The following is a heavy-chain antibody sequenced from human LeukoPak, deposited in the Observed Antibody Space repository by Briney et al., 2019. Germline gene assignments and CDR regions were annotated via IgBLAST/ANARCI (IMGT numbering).Heavy chain of an antibody. CDR2: IYTSGST. J-gene: IGHJ4*02. CDR1: GGSISSGSYY. V-gene: IGHV4-61*02. CDR3: AREGRTAMVPRTYYFDY. D-gene: IGHD5-18*01. Sequence: SQTLSLTCTVSGGSISSGSYYWSWIRQPAGKGLEWIGRIYTSGSTNYNPSLKSRVTISVDTSKNQFSLKLSSVTAADTAVYYCAREGRTAMVPRTYYFDYWGQGTLVTVSS.